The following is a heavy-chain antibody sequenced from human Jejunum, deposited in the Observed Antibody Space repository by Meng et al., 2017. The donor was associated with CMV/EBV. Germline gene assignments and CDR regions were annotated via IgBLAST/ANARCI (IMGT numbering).Heavy chain of an antibody. V-gene: IGHV1-2*06. J-gene: IGHJ4*02. CDR2: INPNSGGT. CDR1: YTLTGYH. Sequence: YTLTGYHIHWVRLAPGQGLEWMGRINPNSGGTTYAQKFRGRVTMTRDTSISTTYMGLSGLTSDDTAIYYCARDMRALRGAYPTTDFDFWGQGTLVTVSS. D-gene: IGHD1-7*01. CDR3: ARDMRALRGAYPTTDFDF.